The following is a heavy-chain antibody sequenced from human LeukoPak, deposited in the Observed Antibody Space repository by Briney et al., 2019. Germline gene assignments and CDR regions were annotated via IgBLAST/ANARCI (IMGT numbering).Heavy chain of an antibody. CDR1: GGSISSYY. D-gene: IGHD6-19*01. CDR2: IYYSGST. V-gene: IGHV4-59*01. CDR3: ARGLSEAGTGYYMDV. Sequence: KPSETLSLTCTVSGGSISSYYWSWIRQPPGKGLEWIGYIYYSGSTNYNPSPKSRVTISVDTSKNQFSLKLSSVTAADTAVYYCARGLSEAGTGYYMDVWGKGTTVTVSS. J-gene: IGHJ6*03.